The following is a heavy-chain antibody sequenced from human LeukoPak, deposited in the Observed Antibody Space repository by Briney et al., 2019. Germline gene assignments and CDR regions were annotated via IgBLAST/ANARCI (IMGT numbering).Heavy chain of an antibody. D-gene: IGHD6-19*01. V-gene: IGHV3-33*01. Sequence: GGSLRLSCAASGFTFSSYGMHWVRQAPGKGLEWVAVIWYDGSNKYYADSVKGRFTISRDNSKNTLYLQMNSLRAEDTAVYYCARESAVAGIDYWGQGTLVTVSS. CDR1: GFTFSSYG. CDR3: ARESAVAGIDY. J-gene: IGHJ4*02. CDR2: IWYDGSNK.